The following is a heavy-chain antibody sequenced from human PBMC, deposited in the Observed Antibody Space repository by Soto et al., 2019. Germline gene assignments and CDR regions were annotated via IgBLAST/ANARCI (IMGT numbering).Heavy chain of an antibody. V-gene: IGHV4-31*03. J-gene: IGHJ4*02. CDR2: IYYSGST. Sequence: QVLLQESGPGLVKPSETLSLICLVSGGSITTGGYSWSWIRQHPGKGLDWIGNIYYSGSTSYNPSLKSRLTISVDTSKNQFSLKLTSVIAADTAVYYCARDAGEQRGLDFWGQGTLVTVSS. CDR1: GGSITTGGYS. CDR3: ARDAGEQRGLDF. D-gene: IGHD3-16*01.